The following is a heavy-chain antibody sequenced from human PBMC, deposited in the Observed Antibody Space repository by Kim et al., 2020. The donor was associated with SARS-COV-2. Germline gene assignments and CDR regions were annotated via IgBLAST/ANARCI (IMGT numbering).Heavy chain of an antibody. Sequence: ASVKVSCKASGYTFTGYYMHWVRQAPGQGLEWMGWINPNSGGTNYAQKFQGWVTMTRDTSISTAYMELSRLRSDDTAVYYCARGPDIYYGMDVWGQGTTVTVSS. CDR2: INPNSGGT. J-gene: IGHJ6*02. CDR3: ARGPDIYYGMDV. D-gene: IGHD2-15*01. V-gene: IGHV1-2*04. CDR1: GYTFTGYY.